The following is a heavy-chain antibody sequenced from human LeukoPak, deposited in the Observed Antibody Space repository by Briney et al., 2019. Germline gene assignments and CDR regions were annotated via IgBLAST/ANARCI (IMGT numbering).Heavy chain of an antibody. J-gene: IGHJ5*02. CDR3: ANTGSYHFNWFDP. CDR2: ISDSGTTI. D-gene: IGHD3-10*01. CDR1: GFTFSDYY. Sequence: GGSLRLSCAASGFTFSDYYMSWIRQAPGKGLEWISYISDSGTTIYYADSVKGRFTISRDNAKNSLYLQMNSLRAEDTAVYYCANTGSYHFNWFDPWGQGTLVTVSS. V-gene: IGHV3-11*01.